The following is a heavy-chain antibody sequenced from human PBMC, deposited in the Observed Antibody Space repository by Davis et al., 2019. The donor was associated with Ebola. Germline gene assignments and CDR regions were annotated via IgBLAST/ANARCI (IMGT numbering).Heavy chain of an antibody. D-gene: IGHD3-16*01. CDR2: ISASGST. J-gene: IGHJ4*02. Sequence: PSETLSLTCTVSGGSISGYYWSWIRQPAGKGLDWIGRISASGSTNYDPSLKSRLTMSVDTSTNQFSLELSSVTAADTAMYYCAERGGSVWGQGTLVTVSS. V-gene: IGHV4-4*07. CDR3: AERGGSV. CDR1: GGSISGYY.